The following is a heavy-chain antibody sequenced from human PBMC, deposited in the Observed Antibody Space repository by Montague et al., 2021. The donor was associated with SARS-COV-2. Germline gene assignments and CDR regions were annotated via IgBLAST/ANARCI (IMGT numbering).Heavy chain of an antibody. D-gene: IGHD3-10*01. CDR1: GFTFRTYE. CDR3: ARDGRFGELDY. Sequence: SLRLSCAASGFTFRTYEMNWVRQAPGKGLEWVSYISSSGSTIYYADSVKGRFTISRDNAKNSLYLQMNRLRAEDTAVYYCARDGRFGELDYWGQGTLVTVST. CDR2: ISSSGSTI. V-gene: IGHV3-48*03. J-gene: IGHJ4*02.